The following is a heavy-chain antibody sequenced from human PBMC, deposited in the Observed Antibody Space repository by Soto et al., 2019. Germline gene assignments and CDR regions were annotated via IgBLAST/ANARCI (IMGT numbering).Heavy chain of an antibody. Sequence: SLRLSCAASGFTFSSYGMNWVRQAPGKGLEWVSGIRGSGGSTYYADSVKGRFTISRDNSKNTLHLQMNSLRAEDTAIYYCAKERTVAGFDYWGQGTLVTVSS. J-gene: IGHJ4*02. D-gene: IGHD6-19*01. CDR3: AKERTVAGFDY. V-gene: IGHV3-23*01. CDR2: IRGSGGST. CDR1: GFTFSSYG.